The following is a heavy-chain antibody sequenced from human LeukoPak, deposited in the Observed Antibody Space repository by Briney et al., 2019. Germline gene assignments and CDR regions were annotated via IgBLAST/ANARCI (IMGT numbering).Heavy chain of an antibody. V-gene: IGHV1-69*01. D-gene: IGHD5-12*01. CDR2: IIPIFGTA. CDR1: GGTFSSYA. Sequence: SVKVSCKASGGTFSSYAISWVRQAPGQGLEWLGGIIPIFGTANYAQKFQGRVTITADESTSTAYMELSSLRSEDTAVYYCARGAGYSGYDRSGEFDYWGQGTLVTVSS. CDR3: ARGAGYSGYDRSGEFDY. J-gene: IGHJ4*02.